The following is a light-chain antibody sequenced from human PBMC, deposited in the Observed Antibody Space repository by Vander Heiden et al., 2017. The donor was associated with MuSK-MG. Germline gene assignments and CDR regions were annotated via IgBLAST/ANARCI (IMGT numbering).Light chain of an antibody. V-gene: IGLV1-44*01. CDR3: AAWDDSLNGCV. CDR1: SSNIGSNS. J-gene: IGLJ3*02. CDR2: NNN. Sequence: QSVLTQPPSASATPGQRVDISCSGISSNIGSNSVNWYQQVPGAAPKLLIYNNNYRPSGVPDRFSASKSGTSASLAITGLQSEDEADYYCAAWDDSLNGCVFGGGTKLTVL.